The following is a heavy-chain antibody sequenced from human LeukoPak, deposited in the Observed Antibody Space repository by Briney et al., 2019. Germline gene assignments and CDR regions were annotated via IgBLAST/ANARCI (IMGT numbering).Heavy chain of an antibody. Sequence: GGSLRLSCAASGFTFSSYWMSWVRQAPGKGLEWVANIKQDGSEKYYVDSVKGRFTISRDNSKNTLYLQMNSLRAEDTAIYYCAKDQLYDDFWSGYYPFDDWGQGTLVTVSS. CDR1: GFTFSSYW. CDR2: IKQDGSEK. J-gene: IGHJ4*02. D-gene: IGHD3-3*01. V-gene: IGHV3-7*01. CDR3: AKDQLYDDFWSGYYPFDD.